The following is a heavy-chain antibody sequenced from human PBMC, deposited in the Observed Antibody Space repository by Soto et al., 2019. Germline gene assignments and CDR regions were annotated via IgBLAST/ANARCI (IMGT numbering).Heavy chain of an antibody. J-gene: IGHJ4*02. V-gene: IGHV3-74*01. CDR3: ARGNPGYSSSWYDY. Sequence: VGSLRLSCAASGFPLSATWMHWVRQAPGKGLVWVSRINSDGSSRSYADSLKGRFTISRDDAKNTLFLHMNSLRAEDTAVYYCARGNPGYSSSWYDYWGQGTLVTVSS. CDR1: GFPLSATW. CDR2: INSDGSSR. D-gene: IGHD6-13*01.